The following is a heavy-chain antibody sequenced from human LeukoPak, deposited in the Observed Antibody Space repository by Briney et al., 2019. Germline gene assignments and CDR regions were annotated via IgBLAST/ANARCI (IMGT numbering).Heavy chain of an antibody. Sequence: QTGGSLRLSCAASGFTFSSYAMSWVRQAPGKGLEWVARISHDDKKKEYADSVRGRFTISRDNSKNTLYLQMNSLRAEDTAIYYCARDYCADCYSYFQYWGQGTLVSASS. V-gene: IGHV3-30*03. D-gene: IGHD2-21*01. J-gene: IGHJ4*02. CDR2: ISHDDKKK. CDR3: ARDYCADCYSYFQY. CDR1: GFTFSSYA.